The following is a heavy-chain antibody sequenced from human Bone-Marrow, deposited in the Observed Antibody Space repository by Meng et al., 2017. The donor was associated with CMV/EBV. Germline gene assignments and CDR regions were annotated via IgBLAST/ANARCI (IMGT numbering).Heavy chain of an antibody. CDR2: ISSSSSTI. J-gene: IGHJ6*01. CDR3: ARDHSSREVGLLLGYYYYGMDV. D-gene: IGHD6-13*01. V-gene: IGHV3-48*04. CDR1: GFTFSSYS. Sequence: GGSLRLSCAASGFTFSSYSMNWVRQAPGKGLEWVSYISSSSSTIYYADSVKGRFTISRDNAKNSLYLQMNSLRAEDTAVYYCARDHSSREVGLLLGYYYYGMDVWGQGTTVTVSS.